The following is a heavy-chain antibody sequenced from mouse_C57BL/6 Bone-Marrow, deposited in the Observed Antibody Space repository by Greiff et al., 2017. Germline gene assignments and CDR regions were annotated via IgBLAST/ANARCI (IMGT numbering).Heavy chain of an antibody. J-gene: IGHJ3*01. CDR1: GFTFSDAW. V-gene: IGHV6-6*01. CDR3: TGWERVRVAY. Sequence: EVKVEESGGGLVQPGGSMKLSCAASGFTFSDAWMDWVRQSPEKGLEWVALIRNKANNHATYYAESVKGRFTISRDDSKSSVYLQMNSLRPEETGIYYCTGWERVRVAYWGQGTLVTVSA. CDR2: IRNKANNHAT. D-gene: IGHD3-3*01.